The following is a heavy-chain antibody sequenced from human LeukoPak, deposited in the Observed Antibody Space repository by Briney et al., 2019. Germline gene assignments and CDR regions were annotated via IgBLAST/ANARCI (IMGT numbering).Heavy chain of an antibody. D-gene: IGHD4-17*01. V-gene: IGHV1-18*01. Sequence: ASMKVSCKASGYSFVLYGISWVRQAPGQGPEWMGWISTYNGNTKYAQKFQGRVTMTTDTSTSTAYMELRSLRSDDTAVYYCARDEDYGISVNVDYWGQGTLVTVSS. CDR2: ISTYNGNT. J-gene: IGHJ4*02. CDR3: ARDEDYGISVNVDY. CDR1: GYSFVLYG.